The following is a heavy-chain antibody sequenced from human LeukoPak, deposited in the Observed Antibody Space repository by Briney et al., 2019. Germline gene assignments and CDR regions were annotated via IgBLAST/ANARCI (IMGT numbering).Heavy chain of an antibody. Sequence: PSETLSLTCTVSGGSISSSSYYWGWIRQPPGKGLEWIGSIYYSGSTYYNPSLKSRVTISVDTSKNQFSLKLSSVTAADTAVYYCARDRAPITMVRGVPFYWGQGTLVTVSS. CDR2: IYYSGST. D-gene: IGHD3-10*01. CDR1: GGSISSSSYY. V-gene: IGHV4-39*07. CDR3: ARDRAPITMVRGVPFY. J-gene: IGHJ4*02.